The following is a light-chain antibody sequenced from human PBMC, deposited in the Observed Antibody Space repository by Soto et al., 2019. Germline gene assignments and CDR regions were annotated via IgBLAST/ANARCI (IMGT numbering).Light chain of an antibody. CDR3: MQGTHWPPIT. CDR1: QSLVYSDGNIY. J-gene: IGKJ5*01. V-gene: IGKV2-30*01. Sequence: DVVLTQSPLSLPVTLGQPASISCRSTQSLVYSDGNIYLNWFQQRPGQSPRRLIYKVSNRDSGVPDRFSGSGSGPDFPMKISRVEAEDVRVYYCMQGTHWPPITFGQGTRLEIK. CDR2: KVS.